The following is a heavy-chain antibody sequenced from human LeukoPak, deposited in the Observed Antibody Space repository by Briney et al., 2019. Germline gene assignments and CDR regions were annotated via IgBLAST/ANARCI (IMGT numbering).Heavy chain of an antibody. CDR2: FDPEDGET. D-gene: IGHD3-16*02. CDR3: ATGRLGELSLWVY. V-gene: IGHV1-24*01. Sequence: ASVKVSCKVSGYTLTELSMHWVRQAPGKGLEWMGGFDPEDGETIYAQKFQGRVTMTEGTSTDTAYMELSSLRSEDTAVYYCATGRLGELSLWVYWGQGTLVTVSS. CDR1: GYTLTELS. J-gene: IGHJ4*02.